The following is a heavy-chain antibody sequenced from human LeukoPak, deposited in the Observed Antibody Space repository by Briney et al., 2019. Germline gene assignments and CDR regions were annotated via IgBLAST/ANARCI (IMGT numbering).Heavy chain of an antibody. CDR2: INPDSGGT. D-gene: IGHD2-15*01. CDR3: ARDRCSGGSCGWFDP. J-gene: IGHJ5*02. V-gene: IGHV1-2*04. Sequence: ASVKVSCKASGYTFTGYYMHWVRQAPGQGLEWMGWINPDSGGTNYAQKFQGWVTMTRDTSISIAYMELSRLRSDDTAVYYCARDRCSGGSCGWFDPWGQGTLVTVSS. CDR1: GYTFTGYY.